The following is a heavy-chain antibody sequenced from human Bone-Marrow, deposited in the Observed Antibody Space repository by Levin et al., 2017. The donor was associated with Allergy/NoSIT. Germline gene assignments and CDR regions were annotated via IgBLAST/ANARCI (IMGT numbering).Heavy chain of an antibody. CDR2: ISTYVETT. J-gene: IGHJ3*01. Sequence: PGGSLRLSCAASGFTFSSYAMSWVRQAPGKGLEWVSSISTYVETTYYADSVKGRFTISRDNFRKTLSLQMNSLRDEDTAVYFCAKSYGHEWHAFDLWGQGTMVTVSS. CDR1: GFTFSSYA. D-gene: IGHD3-16*01. CDR3: AKSYGHEWHAFDL. V-gene: IGHV3-23*01.